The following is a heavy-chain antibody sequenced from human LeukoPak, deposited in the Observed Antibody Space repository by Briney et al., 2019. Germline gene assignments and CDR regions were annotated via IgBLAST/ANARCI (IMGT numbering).Heavy chain of an antibody. J-gene: IGHJ4*02. V-gene: IGHV3-48*03. Sequence: GGSLRLSCAVSGFNFNSYEMTWVRQAPGKGLEWVSYISRSGRVTHYADSVRGRFTIARDDAKNSLYLQMNRLRPEDTAVYYCARDLDNGEYTYGCQDAWGQGTLVTVSS. D-gene: IGHD5-18*01. CDR2: ISRSGRVT. CDR1: GFNFNSYE. CDR3: ARDLDNGEYTYGCQDA.